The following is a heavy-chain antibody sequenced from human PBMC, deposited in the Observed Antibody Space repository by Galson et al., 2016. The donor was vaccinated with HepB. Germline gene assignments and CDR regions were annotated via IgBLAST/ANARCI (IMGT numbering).Heavy chain of an antibody. V-gene: IGHV1-46*01. Sequence: SVKVSCKASGYTFTSYYIYWVRQAPGRGLEWVGVINPTGGSTDFAPRFQDRVTLTRDTSTGTVYMELTSLTSDDTAVYYCARDNGACGFYSFDYWGQGTLITVSS. J-gene: IGHJ4*02. D-gene: IGHD2-21*01. CDR2: INPTGGST. CDR1: GYTFTSYY. CDR3: ARDNGACGFYSFDY.